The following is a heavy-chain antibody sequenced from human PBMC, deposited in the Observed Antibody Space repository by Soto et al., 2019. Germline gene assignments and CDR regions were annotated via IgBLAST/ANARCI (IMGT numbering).Heavy chain of an antibody. CDR1: GFTFSSYG. J-gene: IGHJ6*02. V-gene: IGHV3-33*01. D-gene: IGHD6-13*01. Sequence: GGSLRLSCAASGFTFSSYGMHWVRQAPGKGLEWVAVIWYDGSNKYYADSVKGRFTISRDNSKNTLYLQMNSLRAEDTAVYYCARELIAAAGTASDYYYGMDVWGQGTTVTVSS. CDR2: IWYDGSNK. CDR3: ARELIAAAGTASDYYYGMDV.